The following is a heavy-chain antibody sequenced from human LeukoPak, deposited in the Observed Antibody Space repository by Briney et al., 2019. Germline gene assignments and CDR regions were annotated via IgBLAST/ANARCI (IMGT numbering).Heavy chain of an antibody. CDR3: AREAYDSVWGSYRPLTGYFDY. D-gene: IGHD3-16*02. CDR1: GYTFTSYY. CDR2: IIPIFGTT. V-gene: IGHV1-69*06. Sequence: ASVKVSCKASGYTFTSYYMHWVRQAPGQGLEWMGGIIPIFGTTNYARKFRGRVTLTADKSTRTAYMELSSLRSEDTAVYYCAREAYDSVWGSYRPLTGYFDYWGQGTLVTVSS. J-gene: IGHJ4*02.